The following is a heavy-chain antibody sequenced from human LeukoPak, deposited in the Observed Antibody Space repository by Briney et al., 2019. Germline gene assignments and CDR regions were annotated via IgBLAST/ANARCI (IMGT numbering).Heavy chain of an antibody. V-gene: IGHV4-39*07. Sequence: SETLSLTCTVSGGSISSSSYYWGWIRQPPGKELEWIGSIFYSGSTYYNPSLKSRVTISVDTSKNQFSLKVTSVTAADTAVYHCARVGRNYYDGSGPHRNWFDPWGQGTLVTVSS. CDR3: ARVGRNYYDGSGPHRNWFDP. J-gene: IGHJ5*02. D-gene: IGHD3-22*01. CDR2: IFYSGST. CDR1: GGSISSSSYY.